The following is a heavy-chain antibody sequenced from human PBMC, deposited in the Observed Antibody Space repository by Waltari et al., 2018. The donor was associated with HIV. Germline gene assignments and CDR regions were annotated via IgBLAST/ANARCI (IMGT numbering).Heavy chain of an antibody. CDR1: GLLCRQYR. V-gene: IGHV3-33*01. Sequence: QVQLVESGGRAVPHGMSLRLTCTGSGLLCRQYRMHRVRQAQAKGREWVPSVWFDGRSTYYADSVKGRFTASRYDAENKLFLDINGLTDDDTAVYYCARASSADWWGKDWFDHWGQGTIVTVSS. CDR2: VWFDGRST. D-gene: IGHD2-8*02. CDR3: ARASSADWWGKDWFDH. J-gene: IGHJ5*02.